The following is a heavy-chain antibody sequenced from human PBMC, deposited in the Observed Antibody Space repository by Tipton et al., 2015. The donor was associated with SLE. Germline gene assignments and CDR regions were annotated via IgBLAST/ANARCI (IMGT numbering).Heavy chain of an antibody. V-gene: IGHV1-46*01. CDR1: RYTFTTYY. J-gene: IGHJ4*02. CDR2: IYARGGST. D-gene: IGHD7-27*01. CDR3: TRDPAVTAAPLGDY. Sequence: QSGAEVKKPGASVKVSCKASRYTFTTYYLHWVRQAPGQGPEWMGIIYARGGSTSYAQKFQGRVTMTRDTSTSTVYMELSSLRSEDTAVYYCTRDPAVTAAPLGDYWGQGSLVVVSS.